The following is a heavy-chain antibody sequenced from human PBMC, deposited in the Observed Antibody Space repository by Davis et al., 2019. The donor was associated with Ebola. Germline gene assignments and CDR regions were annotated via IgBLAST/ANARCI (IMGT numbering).Heavy chain of an antibody. V-gene: IGHV1-2*02. CDR1: GYTFTGYY. Sequence: ASVKVSCKASGYTFTGYYMHWVRQAPGQGLEWMGWINPNSGGTNYAQKFQGRVTMTRDTSISTAYMELSRLRSDDTAVYYCARDLVYDDGYCTGGVCGYYGMDVWGQGTTVTVSS. CDR2: INPNSGGT. D-gene: IGHD2-8*02. J-gene: IGHJ6*02. CDR3: ARDLVYDDGYCTGGVCGYYGMDV.